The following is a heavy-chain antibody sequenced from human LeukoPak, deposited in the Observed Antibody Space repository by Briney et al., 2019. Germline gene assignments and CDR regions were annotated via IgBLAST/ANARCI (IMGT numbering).Heavy chain of an antibody. CDR2: ISAYNGNT. V-gene: IGHV1-18*01. J-gene: IGHJ6*02. Sequence: ASVKVSCKASGYTFTSYGISWVRQAPGQGLEWMGWISAYNGNTNYAQKLQGRVTMTTDTSTSTAYMELRSLRSDDTAVYYCARDKVPLLWLGELGNYGMDVWGQGTTVTVSS. CDR3: ARDKVPLLWLGELGNYGMDV. D-gene: IGHD3-10*01. CDR1: GYTFTSYG.